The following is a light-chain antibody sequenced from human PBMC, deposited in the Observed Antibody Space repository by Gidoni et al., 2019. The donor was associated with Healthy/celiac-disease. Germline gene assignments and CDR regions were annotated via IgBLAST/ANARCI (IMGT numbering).Light chain of an antibody. Sequence: DIQMTQSPSSLSASVGDRVTRTCRASQSISSYLNWYQQKPGKAPKLLIYAASSLQSGVPSRFSGSGSGTDCTLTISSLQPEDFATYYCQQSYSTPTFGGGTKVEIK. V-gene: IGKV1-39*01. CDR3: QQSYSTPT. J-gene: IGKJ4*01. CDR2: AAS. CDR1: QSISSY.